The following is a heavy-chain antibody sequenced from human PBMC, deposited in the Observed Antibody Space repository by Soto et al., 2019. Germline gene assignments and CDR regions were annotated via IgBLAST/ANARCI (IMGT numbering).Heavy chain of an antibody. CDR1: GVSFSSYY. J-gene: IGHJ4*02. V-gene: IGHV4-59*12. D-gene: IGHD1-26*01. CDR2: ISNSGST. Sequence: ASETLSLTCTVSGVSFSSYYWSWIRQPPGKGLEWIGYISNSGSTNYNPSLKSRVTISVGTSRNQVSLKLSSVTGADTAIYYCARGRSGSFDYWGQGTLVTVSS. CDR3: ARGRSGSFDY.